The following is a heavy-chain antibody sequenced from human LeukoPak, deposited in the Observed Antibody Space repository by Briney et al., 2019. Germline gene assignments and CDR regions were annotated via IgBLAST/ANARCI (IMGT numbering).Heavy chain of an antibody. CDR2: IYYSGST. CDR3: ARGFLEWLSQLWFDP. Sequence: PSETLSLTCTASGGSISSYYWSWIRQPPGKGLEWIGYIYYSGSTNYNPSLKSRVTISVDTSKNQFSLKLSSVTAADTAVYYCARGFLEWLSQLWFDPWGQGTLVTVSS. D-gene: IGHD3-3*01. J-gene: IGHJ5*02. V-gene: IGHV4-59*01. CDR1: GGSISSYY.